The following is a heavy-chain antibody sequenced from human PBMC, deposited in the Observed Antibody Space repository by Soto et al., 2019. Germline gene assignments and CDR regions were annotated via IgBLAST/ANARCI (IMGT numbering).Heavy chain of an antibody. D-gene: IGHD3-22*01. CDR2: IIPIFGTT. J-gene: IGHJ5*02. CDR3: ARDRTDSGYYTNWLDP. V-gene: IGHV1-69*06. CDR1: GGTFGSDS. Sequence: SVKVSCKASGGTFGSDSITWVRQAPGQGLEWVGRIIPIFGTTNYAQNLQGRVTISADKSTLTSYMELHSLTSDDTALYYCARDRTDSGYYTNWLDPWGQGTQVTVSS.